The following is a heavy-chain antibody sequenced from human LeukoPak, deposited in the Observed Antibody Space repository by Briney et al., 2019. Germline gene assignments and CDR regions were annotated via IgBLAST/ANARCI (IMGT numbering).Heavy chain of an antibody. D-gene: IGHD6-19*01. Sequence: GESLKISCKGSGYIFTSYWISWVRQMPGKVLEWMGRIDPSDSYTNYSPSFQGHVTISADKSISTAYLQWSSLKASDTAMYYCARHDSSGWLYYYYGMDVWGQGTTVTVSS. J-gene: IGHJ6*02. CDR1: GYIFTSYW. CDR2: IDPSDSYT. V-gene: IGHV5-10-1*01. CDR3: ARHDSSGWLYYYYGMDV.